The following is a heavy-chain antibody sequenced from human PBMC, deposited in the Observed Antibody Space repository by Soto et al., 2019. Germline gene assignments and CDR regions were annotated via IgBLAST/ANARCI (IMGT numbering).Heavy chain of an antibody. J-gene: IGHJ4*02. CDR2: ISSSSSYI. D-gene: IGHD2-15*01. CDR1: GFTFSSYS. Sequence: EVQLVESGGGLVKPGGSLRLSCAASGFTFSSYSMNWVGQAPGKGLEWVSSISSSSSYIYYADSVKGRFTISRDNAKNSLYLQMNRPRAEDTAVYYCARGGYCSGGSCSFDYWGQGTLVTVSS. CDR3: ARGGYCSGGSCSFDY. V-gene: IGHV3-21*01.